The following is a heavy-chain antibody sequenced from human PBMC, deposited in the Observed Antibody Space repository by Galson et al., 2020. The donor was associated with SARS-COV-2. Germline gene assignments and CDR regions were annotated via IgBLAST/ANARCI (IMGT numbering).Heavy chain of an antibody. CDR2: IYYSGST. D-gene: IGHD5-18*01. J-gene: IGHJ4*02. CDR3: ARDGNRGYSYGYWHYFDY. CDR1: GGSISSGGYY. Sequence: PSETLSLTCTVSGGSISSGGYYWSWIRQHPGKGLEWIGYIYYSGSTYYNPSLKSRVTISVDTSKNQFSLKLSSVTAADTAVYYCARDGNRGYSYGYWHYFDYWGQGTLVTVSS. V-gene: IGHV4-31*03.